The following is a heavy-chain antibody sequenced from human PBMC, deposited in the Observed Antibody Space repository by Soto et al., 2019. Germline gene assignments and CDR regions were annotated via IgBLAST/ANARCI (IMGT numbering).Heavy chain of an antibody. CDR3: AKGGEVGGVLGDH. J-gene: IGHJ4*02. Sequence: QVQLVESGGGVVQPGTSLRLSCEASGFAFNKLGMHWVRQAPGKGLEWVAFISYDGSYQYYADSVQGRLTITRDNSMNTLNMQLNSLRREDTAVYYCAKGGEVGGVLGDHWGQGTLVTVSS. CDR2: ISYDGSYQ. CDR1: GFAFNKLG. V-gene: IGHV3-30*18. D-gene: IGHD1-26*01.